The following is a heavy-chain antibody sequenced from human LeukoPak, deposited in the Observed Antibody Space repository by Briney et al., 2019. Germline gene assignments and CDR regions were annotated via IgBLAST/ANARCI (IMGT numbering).Heavy chain of an antibody. J-gene: IGHJ6*03. CDR2: IKQDGSEK. CDR1: GFTLSSYW. V-gene: IGHV3-7*01. Sequence: GGSLRLSCAASGFTLSSYWMSWVRQAPGKGLEWVANIKQDGSEKYYVDSVKGRFTISRENDKNTLYLKMNSLRAEDTAVYYCARDSFTIPDLSVWGKGTTVTVSS. D-gene: IGHD3-3*01. CDR3: ARDSFTIPDLSV.